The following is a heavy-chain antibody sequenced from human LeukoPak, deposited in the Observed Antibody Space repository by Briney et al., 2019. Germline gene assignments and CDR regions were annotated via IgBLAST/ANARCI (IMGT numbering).Heavy chain of an antibody. J-gene: IGHJ3*02. V-gene: IGHV3-48*01. CDR2: ISSSSSTI. CDR3: ARDANDAFDI. Sequence: GGSLRLSCAASGFIFSSYSMNWVRQAPGKGLEWVSYISSSSSTIYYADSVKGRFTISRDNAKNSLYLQMNSLRAEDTAVYYCARDANDAFDIWGQGTMVTVSS. CDR1: GFIFSSYS.